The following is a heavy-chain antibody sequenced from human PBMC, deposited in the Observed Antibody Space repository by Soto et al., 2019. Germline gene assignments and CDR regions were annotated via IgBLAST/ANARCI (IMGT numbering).Heavy chain of an antibody. CDR3: AKDSTSWNFDY. Sequence: EVQLVESGGGLVQPGGSLRLSCAASGFTFSSFGMNWVRQAPGKGLECLSYITSSRITIYYADSVKGRFTISRDKAKNSLYLQKTSLRDEDTTVCYCAKDSTSWNFDYWGQGTMVTVSS. CDR2: ITSSRITI. J-gene: IGHJ4*02. V-gene: IGHV3-48*02. CDR1: GFTFSSFG. D-gene: IGHD2-2*01.